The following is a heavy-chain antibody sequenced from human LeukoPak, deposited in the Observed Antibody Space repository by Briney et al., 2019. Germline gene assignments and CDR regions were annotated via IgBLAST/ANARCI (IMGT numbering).Heavy chain of an antibody. CDR1: GFTFSSYA. V-gene: IGHV3-23*01. J-gene: IGHJ4*02. CDR2: ISGSGGST. Sequence: RTGGSLRLSCAASGFTFSSYAMSWVRQAPGKGLEWVSAISGSGGSTYYADSVKGRFTISRDNSKNTLYLQMNSLRAEDTAVYYCARDLISPVGYWGQGTLVTVSS. CDR3: ARDLISPVGY. D-gene: IGHD2-8*01.